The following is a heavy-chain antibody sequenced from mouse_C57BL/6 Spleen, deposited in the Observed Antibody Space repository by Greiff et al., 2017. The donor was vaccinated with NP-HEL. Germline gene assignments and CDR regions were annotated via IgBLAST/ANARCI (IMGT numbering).Heavy chain of an antibody. D-gene: IGHD1-1*01. J-gene: IGHJ2*01. CDR3: ARSNGHYGGFDD. CDR2: IDPSDSYT. Sequence: QVQLQQPGAELVMPGASVKLSCKASGYTFTSYWMHWVKQRPGQGLEWIGEIDPSDSYTNYNQKFKGKSTLTVDKSSSTAYMQLSSLTSEDSAVYYCARSNGHYGGFDDWGKGTTLTVSS. V-gene: IGHV1-69*01. CDR1: GYTFTSYW.